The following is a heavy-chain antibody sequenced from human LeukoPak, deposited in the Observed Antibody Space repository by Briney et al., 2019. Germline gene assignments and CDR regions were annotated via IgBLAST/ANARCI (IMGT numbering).Heavy chain of an antibody. J-gene: IGHJ3*02. CDR3: ARDLVTVTKGFDI. V-gene: IGHV4-59*11. Sequence: PSETLSLTCAVSAASLSSHYWTWIRQSPGKGLEWIGYISYIGSTNYNPSLKSRVTISIDTSRNQFSLKLRSVTAADTAVYYCARDLVTVTKGFDIWGQGTMVSVSS. CDR1: AASLSSHY. D-gene: IGHD4-17*01. CDR2: ISYIGST.